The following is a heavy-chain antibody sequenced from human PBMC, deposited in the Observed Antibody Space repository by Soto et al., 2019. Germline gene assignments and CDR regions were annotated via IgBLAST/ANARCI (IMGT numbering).Heavy chain of an antibody. CDR3: ARQYYAHNNYYYYGMDV. CDR1: GYSFTSYW. V-gene: IGHV5-51*01. Sequence: GESLKISCKGSGYSFTSYWIGWVRQMPGKGLEWMGIIYPGDSDTRYSPSFQGQVTISADKSISTAYLQWSSLKASDTAMYYCARQYYAHNNYYYYGMDVWGQGTTVTVYS. D-gene: IGHD3-3*01. J-gene: IGHJ6*02. CDR2: IYPGDSDT.